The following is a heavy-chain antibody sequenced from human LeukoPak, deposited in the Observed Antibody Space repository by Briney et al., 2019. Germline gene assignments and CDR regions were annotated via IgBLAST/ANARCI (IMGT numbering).Heavy chain of an antibody. CDR2: IYYSGST. V-gene: IGHV4-39*01. J-gene: IGHJ4*02. CDR3: VNYYDSSDYQQPNHFDY. D-gene: IGHD3-22*01. Sequence: SETLSLTCTVSGDSISSSSYYWGWIRQPPGKGLDWIGRIYYSGSTYYNPSLKSRFTISVDTSKNQFSLKLSSVTAADTAVYYCVNYYDSSDYQQPNHFDYWGQGTLVTVSS. CDR1: GDSISSSSYY.